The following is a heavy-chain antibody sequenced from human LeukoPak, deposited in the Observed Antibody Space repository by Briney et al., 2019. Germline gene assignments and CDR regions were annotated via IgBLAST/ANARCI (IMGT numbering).Heavy chain of an antibody. CDR2: ISGSGDTT. CDR3: AKSRGQRRGASNY. CDR1: GVTFSSYA. Sequence: TVGSLRLSCAASGVTFSSYAMNWVCRAPGRGLGWVSFISGSGDTTYYADSVKGRFTISRDSSKNTLYLQMNSLRAEDTAVYYCAKSRGQRRGASNYWGQGTLVTVSS. J-gene: IGHJ4*02. V-gene: IGHV3-23*01. D-gene: IGHD1-26*01.